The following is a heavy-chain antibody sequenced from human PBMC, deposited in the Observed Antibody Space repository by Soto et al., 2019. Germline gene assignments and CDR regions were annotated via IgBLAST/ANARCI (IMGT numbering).Heavy chain of an antibody. Sequence: DPVKVSCKASGYTFTGYYKHWVRHAPGQGHEWMGWINPNSGGTNYAQKFQGWVTMTRDTSISTAYMELSRLRSDDTAVYYCARVGLDIALVSVGGYRYGMAVWGQGSTDTVS. V-gene: IGHV1-2*04. J-gene: IGHJ6*02. CDR1: GYTFTGYY. D-gene: IGHD5-18*01. CDR2: INPNSGGT. CDR3: ARVGLDIALVSVGGYRYGMAV.